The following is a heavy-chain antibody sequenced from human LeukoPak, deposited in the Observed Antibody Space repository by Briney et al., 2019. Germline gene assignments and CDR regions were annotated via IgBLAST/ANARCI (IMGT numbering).Heavy chain of an antibody. CDR1: GGSISSYY. V-gene: IGHV4-59*01. J-gene: IGHJ3*02. CDR2: IYYSGST. Sequence: PSETLSLTCTVSGGSISSYYWSWIRQPPGKGLEWIGYIYYSGSTNYNPSLKSRVTISVDTSKNQFSLKLRSVTAADTAVYYCARESFNAFDIWDQGTMVTVSS. CDR3: ARESFNAFDI.